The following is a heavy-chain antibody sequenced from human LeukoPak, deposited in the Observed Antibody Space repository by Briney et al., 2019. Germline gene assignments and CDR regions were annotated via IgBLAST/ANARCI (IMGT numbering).Heavy chain of an antibody. CDR3: AREWFDP. CDR2: ISAYNGNT. CDR1: GYTFTSYG. J-gene: IGHJ5*02. Sequence: ASVKVSCKASGYTFTSYGISWVRQAPGQGLEWMGWISAYNGNTNYAQKFQGWVTMTRDTSISTAYMELSRLRSEDTAVYYCAREWFDPWGQGTLVTVSS. V-gene: IGHV1-18*01.